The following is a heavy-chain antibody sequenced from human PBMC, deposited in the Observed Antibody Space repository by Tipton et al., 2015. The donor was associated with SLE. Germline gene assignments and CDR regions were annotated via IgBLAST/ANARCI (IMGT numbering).Heavy chain of an antibody. Sequence: SLRLSCAASGFTFSSYAMSWVRQAPGKGLEWVSTISGSGTSAYYADSVKGRFTISRDNSKSTLYLQMNSLRAEDTAVYYCAKGIVVVPTGWFDPWGQGTLVTVSS. J-gene: IGHJ5*02. CDR1: GFTFSSYA. D-gene: IGHD2-2*01. CDR2: ISGSGTSA. CDR3: AKGIVVVPTGWFDP. V-gene: IGHV3-23*01.